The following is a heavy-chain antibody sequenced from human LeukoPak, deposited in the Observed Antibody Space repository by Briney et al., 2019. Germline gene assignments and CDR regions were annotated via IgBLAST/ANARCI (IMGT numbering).Heavy chain of an antibody. V-gene: IGHV3-23*01. CDR1: GFRFGSYS. D-gene: IGHD3-10*02. J-gene: IGHJ4*02. CDR3: AKEGGYVLVVYFDY. Sequence: GGSLRLSCEASGFRFGSYSMAWVRQAPGKGLQWISGISASGTYTYYADSVKGRFTISRDNSKNTLYLQMNSLRAEDTAVYYCAKEGGYVLVVYFDYWGQGTLVTVSS. CDR2: ISASGTYT.